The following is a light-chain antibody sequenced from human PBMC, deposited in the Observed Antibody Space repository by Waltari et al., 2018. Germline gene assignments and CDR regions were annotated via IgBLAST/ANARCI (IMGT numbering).Light chain of an antibody. Sequence: DIVMTQSPDSLAVSLGERATFNCKSSQSVLYSATNKNFLTCNQNKAGQPPKLIIYWASTRGFTRDSGVPGRFSGGGSGTDFTLTISSLQAEDVAVYYCQQYYSTPWTFAQGTKVEIK. CDR3: QQYYSTPWT. CDR1: QSVLYSATNKNF. J-gene: IGKJ1*01. V-gene: IGKV4-1*01. CDR2: WASTRGF.